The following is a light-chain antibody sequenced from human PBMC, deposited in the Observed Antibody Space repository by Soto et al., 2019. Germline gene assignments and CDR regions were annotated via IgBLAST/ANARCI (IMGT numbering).Light chain of an antibody. Sequence: ILFTQSPGNLSLSPGGRATLSCRASQSVSSSQLAWYQQQPGKAPRLLIFGASNRATGIPDRFSGSGSGTDFTLTIRRLEPEDFALYYCQQYGSSGTFGQGTKVEIK. CDR3: QQYGSSGT. V-gene: IGKV3-20*01. CDR2: GAS. CDR1: QSVSSSQ. J-gene: IGKJ1*01.